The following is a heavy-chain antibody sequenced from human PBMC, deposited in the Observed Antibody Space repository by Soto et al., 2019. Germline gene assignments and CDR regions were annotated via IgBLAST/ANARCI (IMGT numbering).Heavy chain of an antibody. J-gene: IGHJ4*02. D-gene: IGHD1-26*01. Sequence: PSETLSLTCTVTGVSISTADYYWSWIRHHPGKGLEWIGYIYYSGTTYYYPSLESRLTISLDTSKNEFYLRLSSVTDADTAVYYWASTYDNLNSGPLDHWGQGTLVTVAS. CDR2: IYYSGTT. CDR1: GVSISTADYY. V-gene: IGHV4-31*03. CDR3: ASTYDNLNSGPLDH.